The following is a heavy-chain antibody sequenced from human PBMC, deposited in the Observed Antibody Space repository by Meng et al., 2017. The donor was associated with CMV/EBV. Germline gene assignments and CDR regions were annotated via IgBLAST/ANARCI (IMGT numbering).Heavy chain of an antibody. V-gene: IGHV3-23*01. CDR3: AKDGPVEMATIEYYFDY. J-gene: IGHJ4*02. CDR1: FPFSGSA. Sequence: FPFSGSAMSWVRQAPGKGLEWVSAISGSGGSTYYADSVKGRFTISRDNSKNTLYLQMNSLRAEDTAVYYCAKDGPVEMATIEYYFDYWGQGTLVTVSS. CDR2: ISGSGGST. D-gene: IGHD5-24*01.